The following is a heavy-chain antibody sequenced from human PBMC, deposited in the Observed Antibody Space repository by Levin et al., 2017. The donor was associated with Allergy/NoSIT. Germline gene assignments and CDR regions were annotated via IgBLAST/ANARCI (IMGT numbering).Heavy chain of an antibody. CDR1: GFTFSDYY. CDR3: ARDTQSGSDV. J-gene: IGHJ4*02. Sequence: GGSLRLSCAASGFTFSDYYMSWIRQAPGKGLEWVSYIRSGGGTIYYADSVRGRFTISRDNAKNSLYLQMNSLRAEDTAVYYCARDTQSGSDVWGQGTLVTVSS. CDR2: IRSGGGTI. D-gene: IGHD3-10*01. V-gene: IGHV3-11*01.